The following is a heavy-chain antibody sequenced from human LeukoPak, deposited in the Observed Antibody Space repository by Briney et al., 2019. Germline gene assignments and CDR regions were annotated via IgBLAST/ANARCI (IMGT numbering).Heavy chain of an antibody. CDR2: IRYVGSNK. V-gene: IGHV3-30*02. J-gene: IGHJ4*02. CDR3: AKAWDIVVVPAAADY. D-gene: IGHD2-2*01. Sequence: GGSLRLSCAASGFTFRSYGMHCVRQAPGKGLEGVAFIRYVGSNKYYADSVKGRFTISRDNSKNTLYLQMNSLRAEDTAVYYCAKAWDIVVVPAAADYWGQGTLVTVSS. CDR1: GFTFRSYG.